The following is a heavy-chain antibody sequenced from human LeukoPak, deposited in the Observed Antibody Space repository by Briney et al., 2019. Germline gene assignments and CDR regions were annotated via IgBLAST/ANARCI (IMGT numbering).Heavy chain of an antibody. J-gene: IGHJ4*02. D-gene: IGHD3-10*01. CDR1: GYTFTSYY. V-gene: IGHV1-46*01. Sequence: ASVKVSCKASGYTFTSYYMHWVRQAPGQGLEWMGIINPSGGSTSYAQKFQGRVAMTRDTSTSTVYMELSSLRSEDTAVYYCAREASGYYFDYWGQGTLVTVSS. CDR3: AREASGYYFDY. CDR2: INPSGGST.